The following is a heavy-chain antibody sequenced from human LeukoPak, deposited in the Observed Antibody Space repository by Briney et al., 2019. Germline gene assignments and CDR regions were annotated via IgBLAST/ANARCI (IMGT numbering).Heavy chain of an antibody. J-gene: IGHJ3*02. Sequence: PGGSLRLSCAASGFTFISYSMNWVRQAPGKGLEWVSSISSSSSYIYYADSVKGRFTISRDNAKNSLYLQMNSLRAEDTAVYYCARFRIVGATSDAFDIWGQGTMVTVSS. CDR2: ISSSSSYI. CDR3: ARFRIVGATSDAFDI. V-gene: IGHV3-21*01. D-gene: IGHD1-26*01. CDR1: GFTFISYS.